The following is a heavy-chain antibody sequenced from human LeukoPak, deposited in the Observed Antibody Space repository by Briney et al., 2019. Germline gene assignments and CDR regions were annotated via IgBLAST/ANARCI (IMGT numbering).Heavy chain of an antibody. CDR2: IYYSGST. V-gene: IGHV4-30-4*01. CDR3: ARDLPAAAGYYFDY. Sequence: SETLSLTCTVSGGSISSGDYYWSWIRQPPGKGLEWIGYIYYSGSTYYNPSLKSRVTISVDTSKNQFSLKLSSVTAADTAVYYCARDLPAAAGYYFDYWGQGTLVTVSS. J-gene: IGHJ4*02. D-gene: IGHD6-13*01. CDR1: GGSISSGDYY.